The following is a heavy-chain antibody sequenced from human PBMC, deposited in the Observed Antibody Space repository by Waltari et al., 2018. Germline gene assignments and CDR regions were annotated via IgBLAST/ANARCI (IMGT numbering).Heavy chain of an antibody. CDR2: MNPNSGNT. CDR3: VRRYYYYGMDV. V-gene: IGHV1-8*03. CDR1: GYTFTSYD. Sequence: QVQLVQSGAEVKKPGASVKVSCTASGYTFTSYDINGVRQATGQGLEWMGWMNPNSGNTGYAQKFQGRVTITRSTSISTAYMELSSLRSEDTAVYYCVRRYYYYGMDVWGQGTTVTVSS. J-gene: IGHJ6*02.